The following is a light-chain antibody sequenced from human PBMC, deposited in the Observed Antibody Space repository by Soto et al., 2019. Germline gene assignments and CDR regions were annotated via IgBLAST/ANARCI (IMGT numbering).Light chain of an antibody. CDR3: QHYSSSPPAIT. V-gene: IGKV3-20*01. CDR2: GAS. Sequence: VVLPHSSGTLSLSPVDAITLSFGPSQSGTSGYLAWYQQQPNPAPRLLIYGASYRATDIPDRFSGGGSGTDFALTISRLEPEDFAVYYCQHYSSSPPAITFGQGTRLEI. CDR1: QSGTSGY. J-gene: IGKJ5*01.